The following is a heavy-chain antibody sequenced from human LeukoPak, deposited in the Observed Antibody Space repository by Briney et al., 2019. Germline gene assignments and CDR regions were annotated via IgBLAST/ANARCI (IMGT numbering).Heavy chain of an antibody. D-gene: IGHD6-19*01. Sequence: ASVKVSCKASGYTFTSYGISWVRQAPGQGLEWMGWISAYNGNTNYAQKLQGRVTMTTDTSTSTAYMELRSLRSDDTAVYYCARDYRAMSYSSGNWFDPWGQGTLVTVSS. CDR2: ISAYNGNT. J-gene: IGHJ5*02. CDR1: GYTFTSYG. CDR3: ARDYRAMSYSSGNWFDP. V-gene: IGHV1-18*01.